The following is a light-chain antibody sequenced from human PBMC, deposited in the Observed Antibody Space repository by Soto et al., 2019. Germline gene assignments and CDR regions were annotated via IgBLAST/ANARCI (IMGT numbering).Light chain of an antibody. V-gene: IGLV2-23*01. CDR3: CSYAGRSTWDVV. CDR2: EGF. Sequence: QSVLTQPASVSGSPGQSITISCTGTSSDVGGSGLVSLYQFHPGKAPKLLIFEGFKRPSGVSNRFSGSKSGSTASLTISGLQAEDEADYYCCSYAGRSTWDVVFGGGTKLTVL. CDR1: SSDVGGSGL. J-gene: IGLJ2*01.